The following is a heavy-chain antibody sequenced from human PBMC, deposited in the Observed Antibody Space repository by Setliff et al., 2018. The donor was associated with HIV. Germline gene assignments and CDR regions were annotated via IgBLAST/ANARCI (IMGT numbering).Heavy chain of an antibody. Sequence: GGSLRLSCAASGFSFSNSAMHWVRQASGKGLEWVGRIRTKANSYATAYGAAVKGRFTISRDDSKNTAYLQMNSLKTEDTAVYYCTKVGYCSSASCYASDYWGQGTLVTVSS. CDR3: TKVGYCSSASCYASDY. V-gene: IGHV3-73*01. CDR1: GFSFSNSA. CDR2: IRTKANSYAT. J-gene: IGHJ4*02. D-gene: IGHD2-2*01.